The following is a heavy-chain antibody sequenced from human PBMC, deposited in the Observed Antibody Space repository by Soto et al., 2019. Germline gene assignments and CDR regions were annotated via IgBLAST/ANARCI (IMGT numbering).Heavy chain of an antibody. D-gene: IGHD1-26*01. J-gene: IGHJ4*02. Sequence: QVQLQESGPGLVKPSGTLSLTCAVSGAAIRSNNRWSWVRQPPWKGLEWIGEIFHSGSTNYNPSLKTRLTLSVDKAKNQFSLKLSSVTAADTAVYYCARVYSGSYSDSWGRGTLVTVSS. CDR1: GAAIRSNNR. V-gene: IGHV4-4*02. CDR3: ARVYSGSYSDS. CDR2: IFHSGST.